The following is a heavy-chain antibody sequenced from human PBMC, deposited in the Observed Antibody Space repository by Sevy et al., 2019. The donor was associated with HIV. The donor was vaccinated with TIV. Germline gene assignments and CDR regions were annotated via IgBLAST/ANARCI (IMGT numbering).Heavy chain of an antibody. V-gene: IGHV3-23*01. D-gene: IGHD3-10*01. CDR1: GFTFSSYA. CDR2: ISGSGGST. Sequence: GGSLRLSCAASGFTFSSYAMSWVRQAPGKGLEWVSAISGSGGSTYYADSVKGRFTISRDNSKNTLYLQMNSLRAEDTAVYYCAKDLGITMVRGAIIRASQYDYWGQRTLVTVSS. J-gene: IGHJ4*02. CDR3: AKDLGITMVRGAIIRASQYDY.